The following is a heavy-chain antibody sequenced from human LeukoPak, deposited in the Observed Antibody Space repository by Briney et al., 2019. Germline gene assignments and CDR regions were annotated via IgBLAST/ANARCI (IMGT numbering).Heavy chain of an antibody. V-gene: IGHV3-23*01. Sequence: GGSLRLSCAASGFTFSSYDMSWVRQAPGKGLEWVSSISGSGGSTYYEDSVKGRFTISRDNSKNTLYLQMNSLRAEDSAVYYCAKMKYQWLVRIYFDYWGQGTLVTVSS. CDR1: GFTFSSYD. D-gene: IGHD6-19*01. J-gene: IGHJ4*02. CDR3: AKMKYQWLVRIYFDY. CDR2: ISGSGGST.